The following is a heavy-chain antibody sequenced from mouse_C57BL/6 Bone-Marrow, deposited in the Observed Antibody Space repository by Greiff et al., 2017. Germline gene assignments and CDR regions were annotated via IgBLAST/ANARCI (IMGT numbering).Heavy chain of an antibody. V-gene: IGHV1-61*01. CDR2: IYPSDSET. CDR1: GYTFTSYW. D-gene: IGHD2-5*01. J-gene: IGHJ1*03. Sequence: QVHVKQPGAELVRPGSSVKLSCKASGYTFTSYWMDWVKQRPGQGLEWIGNIYPSDSETHYNQKFKDKATLTVDKSSSTAYMQLSSLTSEDSAVYYCSRDYSSWAWYFDVWGTGTTVTVSS. CDR3: SRDYSSWAWYFDV.